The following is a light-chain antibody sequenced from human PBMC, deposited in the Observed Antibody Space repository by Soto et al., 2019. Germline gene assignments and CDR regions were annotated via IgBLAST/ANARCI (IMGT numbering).Light chain of an antibody. CDR2: AAS. Sequence: AIRMTQSPSSLSASTGDRVTITCRASQGISSYLAWYQQKPGKAPKLLIYAASTLQSGVTSRFSGSGSGTDFTLTISCLQSEDFATYNCQQYYSYSITFGQGTRLEIK. CDR1: QGISSY. CDR3: QQYYSYSIT. V-gene: IGKV1-8*01. J-gene: IGKJ5*01.